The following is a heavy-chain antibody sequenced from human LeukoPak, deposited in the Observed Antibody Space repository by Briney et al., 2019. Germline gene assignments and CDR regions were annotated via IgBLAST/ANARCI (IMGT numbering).Heavy chain of an antibody. CDR3: ARDANLLGYYYYGMDV. Sequence: SETLSLTCTVSGGSISSYYWSWIRQPAGKGLEWIGRIYTSGSTNYNPSLKSRVAMSVDTSKNQFSLKLSSVTAADTAVYYCARDANLLGYYYYGMDVWGQGTTVTVSS. CDR1: GGSISSYY. CDR2: IYTSGST. V-gene: IGHV4-4*07. J-gene: IGHJ6*02. D-gene: IGHD3-16*01.